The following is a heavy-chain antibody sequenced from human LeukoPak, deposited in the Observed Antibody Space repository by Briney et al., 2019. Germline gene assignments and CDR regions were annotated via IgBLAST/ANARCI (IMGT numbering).Heavy chain of an antibody. V-gene: IGHV1-24*01. Sequence: ASVKVSCKVSGYTLTELSMHWVRQAPGKGLEWMGGFDPEDGETIYAQKFQGRVTMTEDTSTDTAYMELSSLRSEDTAVYYCATASLGWDIVQSPPYWGQGTLVTVSS. CDR3: ATASLGWDIVQSPPY. CDR1: GYTLTELS. D-gene: IGHD2-8*01. CDR2: FDPEDGET. J-gene: IGHJ4*02.